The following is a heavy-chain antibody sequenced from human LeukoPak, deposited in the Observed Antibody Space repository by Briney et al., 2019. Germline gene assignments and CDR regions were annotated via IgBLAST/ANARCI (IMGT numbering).Heavy chain of an antibody. J-gene: IGHJ3*01. CDR3: ARDSTLNLAFDV. V-gene: IGHV4-38-2*02. CDR2: MYFSGST. D-gene: IGHD3-3*02. Sequence: SETLSLICSVSGYSISSGYYWGWIRQSPGKGLEYIGSMYFSGSTLSNPSLESRVTISVDTSKNQVSLKLRSVTAADTAVYYCARDSTLNLAFDVWGQGTVVTVSS. CDR1: GYSISSGYY.